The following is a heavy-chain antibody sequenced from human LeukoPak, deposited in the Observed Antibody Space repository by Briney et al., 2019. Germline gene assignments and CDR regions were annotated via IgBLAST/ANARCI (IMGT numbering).Heavy chain of an antibody. CDR3: ARDGPSGSGDYEPRYFDY. CDR1: GFSVSSHY. J-gene: IGHJ4*02. V-gene: IGHV3-53*01. Sequence: PGGSLRLSCAASGFSVSSHYMNWVRQAPGKGLQWLSVIYGGGTTYYAGSLKGRFTISRDNSKNTLYLQMNSLRADDTAVYYCARDGPSGSGDYEPRYFDYWGQGTLVTVSS. D-gene: IGHD4-17*01. CDR2: IYGGGTT.